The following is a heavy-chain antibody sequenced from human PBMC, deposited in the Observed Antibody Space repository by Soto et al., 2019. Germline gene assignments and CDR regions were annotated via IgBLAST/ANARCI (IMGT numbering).Heavy chain of an antibody. CDR3: ARASRPKGELQSYWYLDL. CDR1: GYTFTSYA. J-gene: IGHJ2*01. CDR2: INAGNGNT. D-gene: IGHD1-7*01. V-gene: IGHV1-3*01. Sequence: ASVKVSCKASGYTFTSYAMHWVRQAPGQRLEWMGWINAGNGNTKYSQKFQGRVTITRDTSASTAYMELSSLRSEDTAVYYCARASRPKGELQSYWYLDLWGRGTLVTVSS.